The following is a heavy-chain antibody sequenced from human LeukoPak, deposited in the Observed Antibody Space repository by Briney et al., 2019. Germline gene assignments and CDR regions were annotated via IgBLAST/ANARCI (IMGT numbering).Heavy chain of an antibody. CDR3: ARDRYSGSY. CDR1: GFTFSSYS. CDR2: ITASGTAM. J-gene: IGHJ4*02. Sequence: PGGSLRLSCAASGFTFSSYSMNWVRQAPGKGLEWVSHITASGTAMFYADSVKGRFTISRDNAKNSLYLQMNSLRAEDTAVYYCARDRYSGSYWGQGTLVTVSS. D-gene: IGHD1-26*01. V-gene: IGHV3-48*01.